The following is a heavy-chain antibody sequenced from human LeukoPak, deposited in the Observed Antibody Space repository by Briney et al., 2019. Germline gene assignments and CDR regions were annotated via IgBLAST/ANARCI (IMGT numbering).Heavy chain of an antibody. CDR2: ITGNHGPT. CDR1: VFTFSSFA. Sequence: GGSLRLSRASSVFTFSSFAMTWVRQAPRKGLEWVSSITGNHGPTYNTDSVKGRFTISRDNSQNTLSLQMNSLRAEDTAVYYCTKDPNGDYVGAFDPWGQGTLVTVSS. J-gene: IGHJ5*02. D-gene: IGHD4-17*01. CDR3: TKDPNGDYVGAFDP. V-gene: IGHV3-23*01.